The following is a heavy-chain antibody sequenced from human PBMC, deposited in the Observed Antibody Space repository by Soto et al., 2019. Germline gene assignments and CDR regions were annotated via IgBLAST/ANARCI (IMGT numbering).Heavy chain of an antibody. J-gene: IGHJ6*04. Sequence: PGGSLRLSCAASGFTFSSYAMHWVRQAPGKGLEYVSAISSNGGSIYYGNSVKGRFTISRDNSKNTLYLQMGSLRAEDMAVYYCARLHTYLYALYVWGEGTTATVSS. CDR1: GFTFSSYA. D-gene: IGHD4-4*01. CDR2: ISSNGGSI. CDR3: ARLHTYLYALYV. V-gene: IGHV3-64*01.